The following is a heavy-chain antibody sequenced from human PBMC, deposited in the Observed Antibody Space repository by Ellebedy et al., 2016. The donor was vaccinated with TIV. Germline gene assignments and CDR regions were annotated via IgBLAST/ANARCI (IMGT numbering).Heavy chain of an antibody. CDR2: VYYTGST. Sequence: SETLSLTCAVYGGSFSGYYWSWIRQPPGKGLEWIGSVYYTGSTYYNPSLKSRLTISVDMSKNQFSLKLSSVTAADTAVYYCARGRSISMVRGGWFDPWGQGTLVTVSS. CDR1: GGSFSGYY. V-gene: IGHV4-34*01. J-gene: IGHJ5*02. D-gene: IGHD3-10*01. CDR3: ARGRSISMVRGGWFDP.